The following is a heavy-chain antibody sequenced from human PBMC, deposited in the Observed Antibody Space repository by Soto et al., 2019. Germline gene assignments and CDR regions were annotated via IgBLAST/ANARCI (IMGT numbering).Heavy chain of an antibody. V-gene: IGHV4-39*07. D-gene: IGHD2-15*01. Sequence: SETLSLTCTVSGGSISSSSYYWGWIRQPPGKGLEWIGYIYYSGSTYYNPSLKSRVTISVDTSKNQFSLKLSSVTAADTAVYYCARAWVAAATGGRYNWFDPWGQGTLVTVSS. CDR3: ARAWVAAATGGRYNWFDP. J-gene: IGHJ5*02. CDR2: IYYSGST. CDR1: GGSISSSSYY.